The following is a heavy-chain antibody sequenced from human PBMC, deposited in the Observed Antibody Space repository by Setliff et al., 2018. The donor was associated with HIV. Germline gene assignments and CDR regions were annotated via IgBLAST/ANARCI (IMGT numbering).Heavy chain of an antibody. CDR3: ARIVRWELVATSTFFYYYMDV. J-gene: IGHJ6*03. CDR2: IYYSGST. V-gene: IGHV4-31*03. Sequence: SETLSLTCTVSGGSISSGGYYWSWIRQHPGKGLAWIGYIYYSGSTHHNPSLESRVATSVDTSKNQFSLKLSSVTAADTAVYYCARIVRWELVATSTFFYYYMDVWGKGTTVTVSS. D-gene: IGHD1-26*01. CDR1: GGSISSGGYY.